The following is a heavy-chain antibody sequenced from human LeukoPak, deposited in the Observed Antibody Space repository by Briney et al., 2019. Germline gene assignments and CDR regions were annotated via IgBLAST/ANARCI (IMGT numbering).Heavy chain of an antibody. CDR1: GFTFSHSP. CDR3: AKTGSGYDYGTRGMDV. D-gene: IGHD5-12*01. J-gene: IGHJ6*02. CDR2: ISYDGSNK. Sequence: PGRSLRLSCVGSGFTFSHSPLHWVRQAPGKGLEWVAVISYDGSNKYYADSVKGRFTISRDNSKNTLYLQMNSLRAEDTAVYYCAKTGSGYDYGTRGMDVWGQGTTVTVSS. V-gene: IGHV3-30-3*02.